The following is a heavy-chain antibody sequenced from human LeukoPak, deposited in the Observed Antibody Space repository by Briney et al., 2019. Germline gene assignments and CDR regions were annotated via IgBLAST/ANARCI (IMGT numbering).Heavy chain of an antibody. CDR2: ISGGGYTT. J-gene: IGHJ5*02. CDR3: AKDKFSVAVVADRLKWFDP. V-gene: IGHV3-23*01. Sequence: GGSLRLSCAASEFTFSSYAMSWVRQAPGKGLEWVSLISGGGYTTYYADSVKGRFTISRDNSKNTLYLQMNSLRADDTAVYYCAKDKFSVAVVADRLKWFDPWGQGTLVTVSS. CDR1: EFTFSSYA. D-gene: IGHD2-15*01.